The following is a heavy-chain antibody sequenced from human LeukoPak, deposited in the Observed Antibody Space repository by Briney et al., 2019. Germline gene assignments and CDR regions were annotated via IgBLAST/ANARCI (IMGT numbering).Heavy chain of an antibody. CDR3: AKDITPRSLRGMDV. V-gene: IGHV3-9*01. CDR2: ISWNSGSI. CDR1: GFTFDDYA. Sequence: GGSLRLSCAASGFTFDDYAMHWVRQAPGKGLEWVSGISWNSGSIGYADSVKGRFTISRDNAKNSLYLQMNSLRAEDTALYYCAKDITPRSLRGMDVWGQGTTVTVSS. D-gene: IGHD1-14*01. J-gene: IGHJ6*02.